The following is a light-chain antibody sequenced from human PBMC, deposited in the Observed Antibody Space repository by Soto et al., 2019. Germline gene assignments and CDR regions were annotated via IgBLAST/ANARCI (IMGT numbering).Light chain of an antibody. CDR3: QKYNSDPTRT. CDR1: QGISNY. Sequence: DIQMTQSPSSLSASVGDRVTITCRASQGISNYLAWYQQKPGKVPKLLIYAASTLQSGVPSRFSGSGSGTDFTITISSLQPEDVATYYCQKYNSDPTRTFGQETKVEIK. J-gene: IGKJ1*01. CDR2: AAS. V-gene: IGKV1-27*01.